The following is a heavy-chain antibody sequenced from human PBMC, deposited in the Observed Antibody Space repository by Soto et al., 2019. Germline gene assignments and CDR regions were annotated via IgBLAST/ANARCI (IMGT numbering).Heavy chain of an antibody. D-gene: IGHD3-22*01. CDR3: ARQNYYDGSTYYPFDY. CDR2: IYPGDSDT. CDR1: GYSFTNYW. Sequence: GESLKISCKASGYSFTNYWIGWVRQMPGKGLEWMGTIYPGDSDTRYSPSFQGQVTISADKSITTAYLQWSSPKASGTAMYYCARQNYYDGSTYYPFDYWGQGTLVTVSS. J-gene: IGHJ4*02. V-gene: IGHV5-51*01.